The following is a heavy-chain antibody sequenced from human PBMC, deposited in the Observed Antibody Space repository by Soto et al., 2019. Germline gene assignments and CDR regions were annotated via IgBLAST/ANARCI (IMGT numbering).Heavy chain of an antibody. D-gene: IGHD4-17*01. J-gene: IGHJ4*02. CDR2: IYYSGST. V-gene: IGHV4-31*02. CDR3: ARGTTVTTPFDY. Sequence: SETLSLTCTVSGGSISSGGYYWSWIRQHPGKGLEWIGYIYYSGSTYYNPSLKSRVTISVDTSKNQFSLKLGSVTAADTAVYYCARGTTVTTPFDYWGQGTLVTVSS. CDR1: GGSISSGGYY.